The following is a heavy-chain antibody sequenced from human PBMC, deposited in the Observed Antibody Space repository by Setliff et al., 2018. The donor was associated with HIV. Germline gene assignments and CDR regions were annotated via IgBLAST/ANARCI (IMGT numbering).Heavy chain of an antibody. J-gene: IGHJ4*02. D-gene: IGHD1-1*01. CDR2: ISHSGST. Sequence: PSETLSLTCAVYGGSFSGYYWSWIRQSPGKGLEWIGEISHSGSTNYNLSLKSRITISVDTSKNQFSLKLSSVTAADTAVYYCARQAVRDYWGQGTLVTVSS. V-gene: IGHV4-34*01. CDR3: ARQAVRDY. CDR1: GGSFSGYY.